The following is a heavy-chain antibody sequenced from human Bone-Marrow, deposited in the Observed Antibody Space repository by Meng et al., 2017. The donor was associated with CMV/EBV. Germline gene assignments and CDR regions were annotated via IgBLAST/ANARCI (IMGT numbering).Heavy chain of an antibody. Sequence: GGSLRLSCAASGFTFSSYSMNWVRQAPGKGLEWVSSISSSSSYIYYADSVKGRFTISRDNAKNSLYLQMNSLRAEDTAVYYCARAASIAAAATGYWGQGNLVNVAS. D-gene: IGHD6-13*01. V-gene: IGHV3-21*01. CDR1: GFTFSSYS. CDR2: ISSSSSYI. CDR3: ARAASIAAAATGY. J-gene: IGHJ4*02.